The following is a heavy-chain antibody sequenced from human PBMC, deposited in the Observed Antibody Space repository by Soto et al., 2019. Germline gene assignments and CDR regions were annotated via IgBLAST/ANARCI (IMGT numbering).Heavy chain of an antibody. D-gene: IGHD3-22*01. Sequence: EVQLVESGGGLVQPGGSLRLSCAVSGFTFSDHYMDWVRQAPGKGLEWVGRTRNKANSYTTEYAASVKGRFTISRDDSENSLYLQMNSLKTEETDVYYCTRSDRSGYSGYWGQGTLVTVSS. V-gene: IGHV3-72*01. CDR2: TRNKANSYTT. J-gene: IGHJ4*02. CDR3: TRSDRSGYSGY. CDR1: GFTFSDHY.